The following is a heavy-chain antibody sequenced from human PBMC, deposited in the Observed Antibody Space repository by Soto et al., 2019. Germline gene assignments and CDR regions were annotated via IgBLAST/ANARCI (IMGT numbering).Heavy chain of an antibody. V-gene: IGHV1-3*01. J-gene: IGHJ5*02. D-gene: IGHD3-16*01. Sequence: QVQLVQSGAEVKKPGASVKVSCKASGYTFTNYAIHWVRQAPGLGLEWMGWINGGKGNTEYSQKFQDRVAIIRDASASTADMELTSLRFEDTDVYYCARMVFGSARSSDPWGQGTLVTVSS. CDR3: ARMVFGSARSSDP. CDR2: INGGKGNT. CDR1: GYTFTNYA.